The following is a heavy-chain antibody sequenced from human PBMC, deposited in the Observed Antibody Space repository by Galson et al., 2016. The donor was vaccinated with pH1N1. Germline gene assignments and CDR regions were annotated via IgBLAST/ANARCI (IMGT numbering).Heavy chain of an antibody. CDR3: ARGSGYHLSGNWFDT. J-gene: IGHJ5*02. V-gene: IGHV1-8*03. CDR2: VRPNSGNT. Sequence: SVKVSCKASGHTFTNYDINWVRQATGQGLEWMGWVRPNSGNTGYAQKFQGRVTITADKSTSTVYMELRGLTSKDTAVYYCARGSGYHLSGNWFDTWGQGTLVTVSS. CDR1: GHTFTNYD. D-gene: IGHD3-22*01.